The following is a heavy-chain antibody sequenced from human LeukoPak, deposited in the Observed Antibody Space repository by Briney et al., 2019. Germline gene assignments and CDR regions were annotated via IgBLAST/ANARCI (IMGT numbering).Heavy chain of an antibody. J-gene: IGHJ4*02. D-gene: IGHD3-22*01. CDR1: GFTFSSYG. CDR3: ARDRYDRSGYYDY. V-gene: IGHV3-48*04. Sequence: GGSLRLSCAASGFTFSSYGMSWVRQAPGKGLEWLSHITSGGAIYYADSVKGRFTISRDNTKKSLYLQMNSLRAEDTAVYYCARDRYDRSGYYDYWGQGTLVTVSS. CDR2: ITSGGAI.